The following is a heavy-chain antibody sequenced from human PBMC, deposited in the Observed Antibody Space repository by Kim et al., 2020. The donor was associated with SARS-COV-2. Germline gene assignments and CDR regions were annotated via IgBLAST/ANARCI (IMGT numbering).Heavy chain of an antibody. CDR3: ANGGNYCSGGSCFDY. V-gene: IGHV4-34*01. CDR2: VNHSGSS. D-gene: IGHD2-15*01. Sequence: SETLSLTCAVYGGSLSGFYWSWIRQPPGKGLEWIGEVNHSGSSNYNPSLKSRVTISVDTSKNQFSLQLSSVTAADTAVYYCANGGNYCSGGSCFDYWGQGTLVTVSS. CDR1: GGSLSGFY. J-gene: IGHJ4*02.